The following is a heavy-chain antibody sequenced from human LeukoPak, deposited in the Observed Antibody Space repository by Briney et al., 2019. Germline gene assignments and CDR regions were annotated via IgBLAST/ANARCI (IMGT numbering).Heavy chain of an antibody. V-gene: IGHV1-69*04. Sequence: SVKVSCKASGGTFSSYAISWVRQAPGQGLEWMGRIIPILGIANYAQKSQGRVTITADKSTSTAYMELSSLRSEDTAVYYCARVGGGDGLLDYWGQGTLVTVSS. CDR1: GGTFSSYA. CDR3: ARVGGGDGLLDY. CDR2: IIPILGIA. D-gene: IGHD2-21*02. J-gene: IGHJ4*02.